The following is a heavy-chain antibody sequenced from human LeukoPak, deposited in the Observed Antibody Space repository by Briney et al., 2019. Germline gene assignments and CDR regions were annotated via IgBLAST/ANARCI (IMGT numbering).Heavy chain of an antibody. V-gene: IGHV3-30-3*01. CDR1: GFTFSSYA. Sequence: PGGSLRLSCAASGFTFSSYAMHWVRQAPGKGLEWVAVISYDGSNKYCADSVKGRFTISRDNSKNTLYLQMNSLRAEDTAVYYCAREPQYSYGFDYWGQGTLVTVSS. D-gene: IGHD5-18*01. CDR3: AREPQYSYGFDY. CDR2: ISYDGSNK. J-gene: IGHJ4*02.